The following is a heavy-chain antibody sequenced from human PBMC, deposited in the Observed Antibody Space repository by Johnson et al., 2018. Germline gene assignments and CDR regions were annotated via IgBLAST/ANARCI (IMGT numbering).Heavy chain of an antibody. J-gene: IGHJ6*02. D-gene: IGHD2-21*02. V-gene: IGHV3-11*01. Sequence: QVQLQQWGAGLLKPSETLSLTCAVYGGSFSDYYMSWIRQAPGRGLEWVSYISRSGSTIYYADSVKGRFTISRDNAKNSLYLQMNSLRAEDTAVYYCAGVLYGDFASMDVWGQGTTVTVSS. CDR3: AGVLYGDFASMDV. CDR2: ISRSGSTI. CDR1: GGSFSDYY.